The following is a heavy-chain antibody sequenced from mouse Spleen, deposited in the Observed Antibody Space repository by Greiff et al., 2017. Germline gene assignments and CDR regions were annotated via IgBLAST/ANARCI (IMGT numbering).Heavy chain of an antibody. CDR1: GFSLTSYA. D-gene: IGHD2-2*01. CDR3: ARNPGYDRGAAWFAY. Sequence: VQGVESGPGLVAPSQSLSITCTVSGFSLTSYAISWVRQPPGKGLEWLGVIWTGGGTNYNSALKSRLSISKDNSKSQVFLKMNSLQTDDTARYYCARNPGYDRGAAWFAYWGQGTLVTVSA. CDR2: IWTGGGT. J-gene: IGHJ3*01. V-gene: IGHV2-9-1*01.